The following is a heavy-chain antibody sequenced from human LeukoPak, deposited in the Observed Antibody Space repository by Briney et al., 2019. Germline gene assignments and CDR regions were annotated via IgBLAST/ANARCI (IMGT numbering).Heavy chain of an antibody. CDR1: GFTFSSYG. CDR3: AGRRDGFNY. D-gene: IGHD5-24*01. J-gene: IGHJ4*02. CDR2: ISGSGGST. V-gene: IGHV3-23*01. Sequence: GGSLTLSCAASGFTFSSYGMSWVRQAPGKGLGWVSAISGSGGSTYCADSVKGRFTISRDISKNTLYLQMNSLRAEDTAVYYCAGRRDGFNYWGQGTLVTVSS.